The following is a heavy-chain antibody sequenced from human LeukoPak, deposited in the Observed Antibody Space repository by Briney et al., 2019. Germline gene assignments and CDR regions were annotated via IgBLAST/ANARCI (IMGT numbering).Heavy chain of an antibody. CDR2: INPSGGST. CDR1: GYTFTSYY. D-gene: IGHD6-13*01. V-gene: IGHV1-46*01. CDR3: ARYSLSFSSSWHYYFDY. Sequence: ASVKVSCKASGYTFTSYYMHWVRQAPGQGLEWMGIINPSGGSTSYAQKFQGRVTMTTDTSTSTAYMELRSLRSDDTAVYYCARYSLSFSSSWHYYFDYWGQGTLVTVSS. J-gene: IGHJ4*02.